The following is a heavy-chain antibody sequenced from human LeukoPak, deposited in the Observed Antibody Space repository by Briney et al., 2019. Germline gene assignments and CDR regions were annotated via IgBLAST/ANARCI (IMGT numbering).Heavy chain of an antibody. D-gene: IGHD3-9*01. CDR2: IYYSGST. Sequence: SETLSLTCTVSGGSISSSSYYWGWIRQPPGKGLEWIGSIYYSGSTYYNPSLKSRVTISVDTSKNQFSLKLSSVTAADTAVYYCAREGYDILTGLMDVWGQGTTVTVSS. V-gene: IGHV4-39*07. J-gene: IGHJ6*02. CDR1: GGSISSSSYY. CDR3: AREGYDILTGLMDV.